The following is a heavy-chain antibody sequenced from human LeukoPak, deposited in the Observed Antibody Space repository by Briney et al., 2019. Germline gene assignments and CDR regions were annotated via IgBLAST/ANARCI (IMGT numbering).Heavy chain of an antibody. CDR2: IHDSGST. Sequence: PSETLSLTCAVSGDSISSGGYSWSWIRQTPGKGLEWIAYIHDSGSTYNNPSLKSRLSISIDTSKNQFSLKLSSVTAADTAVYYCARGSVVGASFWFDPWGQGTLVTVSS. D-gene: IGHD1-26*01. V-gene: IGHV4-30-4*07. J-gene: IGHJ5*02. CDR1: GDSISSGGYS. CDR3: ARGSVVGASFWFDP.